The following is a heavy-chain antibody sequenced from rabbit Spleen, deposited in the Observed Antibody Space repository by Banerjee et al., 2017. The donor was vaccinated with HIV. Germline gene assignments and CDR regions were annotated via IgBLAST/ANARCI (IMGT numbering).Heavy chain of an antibody. CDR2: IYVGSGGGT. CDR1: GFSFSSNW. D-gene: IGHD5-1*01. CDR3: MGDSYGTDFGP. V-gene: IGHV1S45*01. Sequence: LEESGGGLVKPGGTLTLTCTVSGFSFSSNWTCWVRQAPGKGLEWIACIYVGSGGGTKYPSWAKGRFTISKTSSTTVTLQMTSLTAADTATYFCMGDSYGTDFGPWGPGTLVNV. J-gene: IGHJ2*01.